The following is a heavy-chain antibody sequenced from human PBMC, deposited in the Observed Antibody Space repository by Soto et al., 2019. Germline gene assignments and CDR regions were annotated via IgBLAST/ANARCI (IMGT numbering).Heavy chain of an antibody. Sequence: PGESLKISCKASGFTFTDYWIGWLRQMPGKGLEWMGIIFPDDSDIKYSTSFQGQVIISADRSITTAYLQMSSLKASDTAIYYCAKLPPRAQSLVSYYFDYWGQGTPVTVYS. CDR3: AKLPPRAQSLVSYYFDY. D-gene: IGHD3-9*01. V-gene: IGHV5-51*01. CDR1: GFTFTDYW. CDR2: IFPDDSDI. J-gene: IGHJ4*02.